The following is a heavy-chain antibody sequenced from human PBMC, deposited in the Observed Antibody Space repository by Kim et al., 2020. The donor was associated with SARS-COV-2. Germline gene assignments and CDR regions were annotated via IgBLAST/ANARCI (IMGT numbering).Heavy chain of an antibody. CDR2: ITKTSTTI. D-gene: IGHD3-3*01. CDR3: VRDRWRGAFYV. V-gene: IGHV3-48*02. CDR1: GFTFSAYD. Sequence: GSLRLSCATSGFTFSAYDMNWVRRAPGKGLEWLSFITKTSTTIFYADSVKGRFTISRDNAKNSLYLQMNSLRDEDTALYYCVRDRWRGAFYVWGQGTMV. J-gene: IGHJ3*01.